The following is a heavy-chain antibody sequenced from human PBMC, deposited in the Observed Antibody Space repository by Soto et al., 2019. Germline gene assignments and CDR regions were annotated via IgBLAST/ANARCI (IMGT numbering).Heavy chain of an antibody. D-gene: IGHD6-19*01. CDR2: INAGNGNT. J-gene: IGHJ3*02. CDR1: GYTFTSYA. Sequence: GASVKVSCKASGYTFTSYAMHWVRQAPGQRLEWMGWINAGNGNTKYSQKFQGRVTITRDTSASTAYMELSSLRSEDTAVYYCARAEQLGSGWPHDAFDIWGQGTMVTVSS. V-gene: IGHV1-3*01. CDR3: ARAEQLGSGWPHDAFDI.